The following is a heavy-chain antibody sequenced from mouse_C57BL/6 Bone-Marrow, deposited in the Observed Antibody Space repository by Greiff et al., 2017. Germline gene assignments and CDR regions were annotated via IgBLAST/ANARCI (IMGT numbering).Heavy chain of an antibody. CDR3: TNLLLEAY. J-gene: IGHJ3*01. V-gene: IGHV14-4*01. CDR2: LDPENVDT. CDR1: GFNIKDDY. D-gene: IGHD1-1*01. Sequence: EVQLQQSGAELVRPGASVKLSCTASGFNIKDDYMHWVKQRPEQGLEWIGWLDPENVDTEYASKFQGKATITADTSSTTAYLQLSSLTSEDTAVYYCTNLLLEAYWGQGTLVTVAA.